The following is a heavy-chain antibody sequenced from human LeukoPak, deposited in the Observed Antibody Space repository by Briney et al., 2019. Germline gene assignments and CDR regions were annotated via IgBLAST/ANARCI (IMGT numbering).Heavy chain of an antibody. CDR1: GGSISSNNW. V-gene: IGHV4-4*02. Sequence: SETLSLTCAVSGGSISSNNWWIWVRQSPEKGLEWIGEIYHDGSTNYNPSLKSRVTISMDKSKNQLSLKLNFVTAADTAVYYCAREVRFSMVRGEIDCWGQGTLVTVSS. D-gene: IGHD3-10*01. CDR2: IYHDGST. CDR3: AREVRFSMVRGEIDC. J-gene: IGHJ4*02.